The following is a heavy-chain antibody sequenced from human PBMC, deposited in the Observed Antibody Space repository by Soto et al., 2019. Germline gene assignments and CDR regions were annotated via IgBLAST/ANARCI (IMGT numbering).Heavy chain of an antibody. CDR3: ARKISIVGYFDY. V-gene: IGHV3-53*01. J-gene: IGHJ4*02. D-gene: IGHD1-26*01. CDR2: IYSGGST. CDR1: GFTVSSNY. Sequence: GGSLRISCAASGFTVSSNYMGWVRQAPGKGLEWVSVIYSGGSTYYADSVKGRFTISRDNSKNTLYLQMNSLRAEDTAVYYCARKISIVGYFDYWGQGTLVTVSS.